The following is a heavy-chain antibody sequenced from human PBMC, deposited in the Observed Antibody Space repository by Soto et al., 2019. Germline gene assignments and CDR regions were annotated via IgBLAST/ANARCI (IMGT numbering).Heavy chain of an antibody. CDR2: INAGNGNT. CDR3: ARGPMVRGAITDNWFDP. J-gene: IGHJ5*02. Sequence: RLEWMGWINAGNGNTKYSQKFQGRVTITRDTSASTAYMELSSLRSEDTAVYYCARGPMVRGAITDNWFDPWGQGTLVTVSS. D-gene: IGHD3-10*01. V-gene: IGHV1-3*01.